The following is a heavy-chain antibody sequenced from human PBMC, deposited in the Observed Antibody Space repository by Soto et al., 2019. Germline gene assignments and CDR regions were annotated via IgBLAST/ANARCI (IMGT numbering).Heavy chain of an antibody. J-gene: IGHJ4*02. V-gene: IGHV1-69*01. D-gene: IGHD1-26*01. CDR1: GGTFSSYA. CDR3: ARETRPAYSGSSPHFDY. Sequence: QVQLVQSGAEVKKPGSSVKVSCKASGGTFSSYAISWVRQAPGQGLEWMGGIIPIFGTANYAQKFQGRVTITADESTSTAYMELRSMRSEDTAVYYCARETRPAYSGSSPHFDYWGQGTLVTVSS. CDR2: IIPIFGTA.